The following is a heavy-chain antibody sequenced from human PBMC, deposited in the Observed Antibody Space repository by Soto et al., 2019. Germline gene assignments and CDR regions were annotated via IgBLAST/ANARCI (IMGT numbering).Heavy chain of an antibody. D-gene: IGHD4-17*01. CDR2: INPSGGST. CDR1: GYTFTSYY. Sequence: GASVKVSCKASGYTFTSYYMHWVRQAPGQGLEWMGIINPSGGSTSYAQKFQGRVTMTRDTSTSTVYMELSSLRSEDTAVYYCARAPRRDDYGDYYYYGMDVWGQGTTVTVSS. CDR3: ARAPRRDDYGDYYYYGMDV. J-gene: IGHJ6*02. V-gene: IGHV1-46*01.